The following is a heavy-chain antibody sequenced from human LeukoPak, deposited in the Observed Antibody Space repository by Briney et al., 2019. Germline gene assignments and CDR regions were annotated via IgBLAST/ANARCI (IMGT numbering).Heavy chain of an antibody. CDR3: VREGVTGTQTDFDI. Sequence: SETLSLTCAVYGGSFSGYYWSWIRQPPGKGLEWIGEINHSGSTNYNLSLKSRVTISVDTSKNQFSLKLSSVTAADTAVYYCVREGVTGTQTDFDIWGQGTTVTVSS. J-gene: IGHJ3*02. D-gene: IGHD6-19*01. CDR1: GGSFSGYY. CDR2: INHSGST. V-gene: IGHV4-34*01.